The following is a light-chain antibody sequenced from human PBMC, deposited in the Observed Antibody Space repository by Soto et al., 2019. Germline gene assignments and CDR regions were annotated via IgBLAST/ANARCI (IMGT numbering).Light chain of an antibody. Sequence: SALTQPASVSGFPGQSITISCTGTSSDVGSSKSVSWYQQYPGKTPRLIIYEVSKRPAYISSRFTGSKSGNTATLRISGLQAMDEADYYCCSFAGNNDFIFGGGTKVTVL. J-gene: IGLJ2*01. CDR1: SSDVGSSKS. CDR3: CSFAGNNDFI. CDR2: EVS. V-gene: IGLV2-23*02.